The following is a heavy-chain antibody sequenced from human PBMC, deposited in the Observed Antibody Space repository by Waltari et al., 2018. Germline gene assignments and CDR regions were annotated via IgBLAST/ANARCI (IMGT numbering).Heavy chain of an antibody. V-gene: IGHV4-59*01. J-gene: IGHJ4*02. Sequence: VQLQESGPGLVKTSGTLSLTCSVTGASTGLYYWCWLRQSPGTGLEWIGYIYYNGETTYNPSLKGRVTISQDTSKRQFSLTLNSVTAADTAVYYCATDVLAAADVTFFDHWGQGIRVSVSS. CDR1: GASTGLYY. D-gene: IGHD6-13*01. CDR2: IYYNGET. CDR3: ATDVLAAADVTFFDH.